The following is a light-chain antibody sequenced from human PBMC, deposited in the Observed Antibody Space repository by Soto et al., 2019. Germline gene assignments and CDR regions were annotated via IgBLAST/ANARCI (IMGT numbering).Light chain of an antibody. CDR3: QHHGTSPPSWP. V-gene: IGKV3-20*01. Sequence: EIVLTQSPGTLSLSPGERATLFCRASQSVSSSYLAWYQRKPGQAPRLLIYGASSRATGIPDRFSGSVSGTDFTRTIRRLELEDFAVYYCQHHGTSPPSWPVRQGPKAEIK. CDR2: GAS. J-gene: IGKJ1*01. CDR1: QSVSSSY.